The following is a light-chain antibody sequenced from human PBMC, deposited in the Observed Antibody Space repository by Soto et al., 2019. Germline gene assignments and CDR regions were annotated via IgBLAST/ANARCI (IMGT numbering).Light chain of an antibody. CDR2: RTS. V-gene: IGKV3-15*01. CDR3: QQYNNWPRAT. CDR1: QSISSN. Sequence: VLKQSQDTLSLYPGERATLSCIARQSISSNLAWYQQKPGQAPRLLMFRTSSRATGFPARFSGSGSGTEFNLTISSLQSEDFGVYYCQQYNNWPRATFGGGTKVDIK. J-gene: IGKJ4*01.